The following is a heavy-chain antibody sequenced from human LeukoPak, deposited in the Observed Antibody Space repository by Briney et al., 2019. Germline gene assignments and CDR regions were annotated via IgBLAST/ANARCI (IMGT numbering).Heavy chain of an antibody. J-gene: IGHJ1*01. CDR3: ATSVVGLSYDEHFQH. CDR1: GFTVNTNH. V-gene: IGHV3-53*01. D-gene: IGHD2-15*01. CDR2: FYNGGSI. Sequence: GGSLRLSCAASGFTVNTNHMHWVRQAPRKGLEWVSTFYNGGSIYYLDSVKGRFTISRDSFKNTLYLQMNSLRVEDTAFYYCATSVVGLSYDEHFQHWGQGTLVTVSS.